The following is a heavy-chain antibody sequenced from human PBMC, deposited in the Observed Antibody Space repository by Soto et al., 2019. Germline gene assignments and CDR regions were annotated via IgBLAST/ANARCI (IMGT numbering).Heavy chain of an antibody. CDR3: ARDSGTHYDILTGYYKAPFFDY. J-gene: IGHJ4*02. CDR1: GGPLSSSNW. V-gene: IGHV4-4*02. CDR2: IYHSGST. D-gene: IGHD3-9*01. Sequence: ASETLSLTCTVSGGPLSSSNWWSWVRQPPGKGGEWIGEIYHSGSTNYNPSLKSRVTISVDKSKNQFSLKLSSVTAADTAVYYCARDSGTHYDILTGYYKAPFFDYWGQGTLVTVSS.